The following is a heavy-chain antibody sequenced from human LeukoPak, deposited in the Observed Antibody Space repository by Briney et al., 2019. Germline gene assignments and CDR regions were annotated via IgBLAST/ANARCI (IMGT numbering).Heavy chain of an antibody. CDR2: MKPNSGNT. Sequence: GASVKVSCKASGYTFTSYDINWVRQATGQGLEWMGWMKPNSGNTGYAQKFQGRVTMTRNTSISTAYMELSSLRSEDTAVYYCARCASPRYQLLWGFDYYGMDVWGRGTTVTVSS. D-gene: IGHD2-2*01. CDR3: ARCASPRYQLLWGFDYYGMDV. CDR1: GYTFTSYD. J-gene: IGHJ6*02. V-gene: IGHV1-8*01.